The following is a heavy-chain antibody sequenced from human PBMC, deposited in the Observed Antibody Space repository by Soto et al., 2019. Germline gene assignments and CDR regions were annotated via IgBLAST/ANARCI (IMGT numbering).Heavy chain of an antibody. CDR3: ARDCSSTSCYLSY. J-gene: IGHJ4*02. CDR2: FYHSGST. D-gene: IGHD2-2*01. Sequence: SETLSLTCAVSGYSISSGYYWGWLRQPPGKGLEWIVSFYHSGSTYYNPSLNSRVTISVDTPKNQFSLQLSSVTAADTAVYYCARDCSSTSCYLSYWGQGTLVTVSS. CDR1: GYSISSGYY. V-gene: IGHV4-38-2*02.